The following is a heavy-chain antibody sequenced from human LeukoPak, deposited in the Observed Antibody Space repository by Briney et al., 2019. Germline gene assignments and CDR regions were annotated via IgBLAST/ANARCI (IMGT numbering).Heavy chain of an antibody. J-gene: IGHJ5*02. D-gene: IGHD2-15*01. V-gene: IGHV3-7*01. Sequence: PGGSLRLSCGASGFPFSVYWMTWVRQAPGRGLEWVATIDKDGSQKYYLDSVKGRFTISRDNAKNSLYLQMNSLRAEDTAVYYCARDRGYCSGGSCFNWFDPWGQGTLVTVSS. CDR1: GFPFSVYW. CDR2: IDKDGSQK. CDR3: ARDRGYCSGGSCFNWFDP.